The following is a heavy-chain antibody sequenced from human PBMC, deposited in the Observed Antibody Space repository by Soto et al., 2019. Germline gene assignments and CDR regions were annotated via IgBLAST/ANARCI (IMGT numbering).Heavy chain of an antibody. CDR3: ASGHDAYKVRN. CDR1: GGSISSGGTGSY. D-gene: IGHD1-1*01. J-gene: IGHJ4*02. Sequence: QVQLQESGPGLVKPSQTLSLTCTVSGGSISSGGTGSYWTWIRQLPGKGLEWIGYIYYTGNTYDHPSLKSRPTIAIDASENQCFLQLTSVTAADTVVYFCASGHDAYKVRNWGQGTGVSVSS. V-gene: IGHV4-31*03. CDR2: IYYTGNT.